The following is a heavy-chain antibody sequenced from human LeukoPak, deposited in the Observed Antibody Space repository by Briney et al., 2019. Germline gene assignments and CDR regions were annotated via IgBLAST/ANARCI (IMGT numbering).Heavy chain of an antibody. Sequence: TGGSLRLSCAASGFTFSSFGMHWVRQAPGKGLEWVANINQVASEKNYVDSVKGRFTISRDNAKNSLYLQMNSVRAEDTAMYYCVRDGGYYGPDSWGQGALVSVSS. D-gene: IGHD3-10*01. V-gene: IGHV3-7*04. J-gene: IGHJ4*02. CDR3: VRDGGYYGPDS. CDR2: INQVASEK. CDR1: GFTFSSFG.